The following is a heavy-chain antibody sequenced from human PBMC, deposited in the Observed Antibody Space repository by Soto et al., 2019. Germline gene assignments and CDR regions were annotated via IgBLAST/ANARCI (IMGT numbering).Heavy chain of an antibody. Sequence: GGSLRLSCAASGSTFSSYAMSWVRQAPGKGLEWVSAISGSGGSTYYADSVKGRFTISRDNSKNTLYLQMNSLRAEDTAVYYCARGVTIFGVVSYFDYWGQGTLVTVSS. CDR2: ISGSGGST. CDR1: GSTFSSYA. V-gene: IGHV3-23*01. CDR3: ARGVTIFGVVSYFDY. J-gene: IGHJ4*02. D-gene: IGHD3-3*01.